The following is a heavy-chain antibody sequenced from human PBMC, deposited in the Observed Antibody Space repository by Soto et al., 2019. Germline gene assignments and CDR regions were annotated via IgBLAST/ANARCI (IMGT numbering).Heavy chain of an antibody. Sequence: EVQLVESGGGLVQPGGSLRLSCAASGFTFSSYDMHWVRQATGKGLEWVSAIGTAVDPYYPGSVKGRFTISRENAKNPLYLQMNRLRAGATAVYYCARANYDSSGYSSYFDLWVRGTLDTVSS. D-gene: IGHD3-22*01. CDR2: IGTAVDP. CDR3: ARANYDSSGYSSYFDL. V-gene: IGHV3-13*05. J-gene: IGHJ2*01. CDR1: GFTFSSYD.